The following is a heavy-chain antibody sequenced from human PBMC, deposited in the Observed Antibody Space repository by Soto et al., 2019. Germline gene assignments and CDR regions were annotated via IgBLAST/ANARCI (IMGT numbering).Heavy chain of an antibody. Sequence: SETLSLTCAVYGGSFSGYYWSWIRQPPGKGLEWIGEINHSGSTNYNPSLKSRVTISVDTSKNQFSLKLSSVTAADTAVYYCARPMGTGVTTYLFDYWGQGTLVTVSS. D-gene: IGHD4-17*01. J-gene: IGHJ4*02. CDR3: ARPMGTGVTTYLFDY. V-gene: IGHV4-34*01. CDR1: GGSFSGYY. CDR2: INHSGST.